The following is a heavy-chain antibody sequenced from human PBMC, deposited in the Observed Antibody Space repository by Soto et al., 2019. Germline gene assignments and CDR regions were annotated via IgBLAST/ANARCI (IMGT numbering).Heavy chain of an antibody. J-gene: IGHJ4*02. CDR1: GGIFSSNA. CDR2: ILPIFDTT. V-gene: IGHV1-69*01. CDR3: ATGGRGYSSAPRYYFED. Sequence: QVQLVQSGAEVKKPGSSVKVSCQASGGIFSSNAISWVRQAPGQGLEWMGGILPIFDTTHYAQKFQGRVTITADESTSTAYMELSSLKSEVTALYDCATGGRGYSSAPRYYFEDWGQGTLVTVSS. D-gene: IGHD5-18*01.